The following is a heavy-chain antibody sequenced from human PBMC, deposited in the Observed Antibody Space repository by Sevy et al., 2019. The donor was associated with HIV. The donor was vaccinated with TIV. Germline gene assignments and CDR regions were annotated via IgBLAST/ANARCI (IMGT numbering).Heavy chain of an antibody. CDR2: ISYDGSNK. V-gene: IGHV3-30*18. J-gene: IGHJ4*02. D-gene: IGHD3-3*01. CDR1: GFTFSSYG. Sequence: GGSLRLSCAASGFTFSSYGMHWVRQAPGKGLEWVAVISYDGSNKYYADSVKGRFTISRDNSKNTRYLQMNSLRAEDTAVYYCAKEHTYYDFWSGYTGGLGYWGQGTLVTVSS. CDR3: AKEHTYYDFWSGYTGGLGY.